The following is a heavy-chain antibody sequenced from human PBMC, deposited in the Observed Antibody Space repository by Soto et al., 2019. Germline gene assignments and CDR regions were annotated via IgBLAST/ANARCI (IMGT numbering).Heavy chain of an antibody. V-gene: IGHV3-23*01. CDR1: GFTFSSYA. Sequence: GGSLRLSCAASGFTFSSYAMSWVRQAPGKGLEWVSAISGSGGSTYYADSVKGRFTISRDNSKNTLYLQMNSLRAEDTAVYYCAKGDSSGYYYYYYGMDVWGQGTTVTVSS. J-gene: IGHJ6*02. D-gene: IGHD3-22*01. CDR2: ISGSGGST. CDR3: AKGDSSGYYYYYYGMDV.